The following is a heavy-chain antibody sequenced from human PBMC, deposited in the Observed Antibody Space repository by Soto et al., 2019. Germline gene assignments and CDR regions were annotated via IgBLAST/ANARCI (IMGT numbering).Heavy chain of an antibody. CDR1: GYTFTSYG. V-gene: IGHV1-18*01. D-gene: IGHD2-2*01. J-gene: IGHJ1*01. Sequence: ASVKVSCKASGYTFTSYGISWVRQAPGQGLEWMGWISAYNGNTNYAQKLQGRVIMTTDTSTSTAYMELRSLRSDDTAVYYCARDIGSTSPGYFKHWGQGALVTVSS. CDR2: ISAYNGNT. CDR3: ARDIGSTSPGYFKH.